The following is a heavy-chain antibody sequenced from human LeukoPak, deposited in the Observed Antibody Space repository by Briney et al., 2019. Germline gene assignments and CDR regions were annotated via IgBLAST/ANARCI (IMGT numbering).Heavy chain of an antibody. CDR1: GYTFTSYY. J-gene: IGHJ4*02. CDR2: INPSGGST. CDR3: ARGELGITIFGVVITPFDY. V-gene: IGHV1-46*03. Sequence: ASVKVSCKASGYTFTSYYMHWVRQAPGQGLEWMGIINPSGGSTSYAQKFQGRVTMTRDTSTSTVYMELSRLRSEDTAVYYCARGELGITIFGVVITPFDYWGQGTLVTVSS. D-gene: IGHD3-3*01.